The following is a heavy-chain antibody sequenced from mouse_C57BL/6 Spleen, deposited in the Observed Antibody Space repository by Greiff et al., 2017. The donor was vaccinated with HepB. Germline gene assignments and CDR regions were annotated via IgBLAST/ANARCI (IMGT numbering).Heavy chain of an antibody. J-gene: IGHJ3*01. D-gene: IGHD1-1*01. CDR1: GYAFTNYL. CDR3: EREGDGSAWFAY. V-gene: IGHV1-54*01. CDR2: INPGSGGT. Sequence: QVQLQQSGAELVRPGPSVKVSCKASGYAFTNYLIEWVKQRPGQGLEWIGVINPGSGGTNYNEKFKGKATLTADKSSSTAYMQLSSLTSEDSAVYVCEREGDGSAWFAYWGQGTLVTVSA.